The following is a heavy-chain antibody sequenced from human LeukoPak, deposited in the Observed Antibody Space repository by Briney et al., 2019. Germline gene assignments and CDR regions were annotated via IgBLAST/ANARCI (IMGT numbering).Heavy chain of an antibody. Sequence: GGSLRLSCAASGFTFSSYGMHWVRQAPGKGLEWVAVISYDGSNKYYADSVKGRFTISRDNSKSTLYLQMNSLRAEDTAVYYCASTVAGTFDYWGQGTLVTVSS. CDR1: GFTFSSYG. D-gene: IGHD6-19*01. CDR3: ASTVAGTFDY. CDR2: ISYDGSNK. J-gene: IGHJ4*02. V-gene: IGHV3-30*03.